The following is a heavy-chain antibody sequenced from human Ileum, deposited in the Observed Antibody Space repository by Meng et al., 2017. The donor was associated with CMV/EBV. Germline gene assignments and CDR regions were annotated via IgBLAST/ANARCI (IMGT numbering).Heavy chain of an antibody. D-gene: IGHD1-14*01. CDR2: IGGSGHLT. Sequence: GGSLRLSCAASGFTFSRYGMHWVRRAPGKGLEWVSTIGGSGHLTWYADSVRGRFTISRDNSKNTLFLHMNSLRADDTAVYFCVKTTKSPYSWGQGTLVTVSS. CDR1: GFTFSRYG. J-gene: IGHJ4*02. V-gene: IGHV3-23*01. CDR3: VKTTKSPYS.